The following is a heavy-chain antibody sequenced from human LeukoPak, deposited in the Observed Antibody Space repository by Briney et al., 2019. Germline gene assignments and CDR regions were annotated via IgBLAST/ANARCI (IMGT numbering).Heavy chain of an antibody. CDR3: ASVLSGIAVAGSFDP. Sequence: SVTVSCKASGGTFSSYAISWVRQAPGQGLEWMGRIIPILGIANYAQKFQGRVTITADKSTSTAYMELSSLRSEDTAVYYCASVLSGIAVAGSFDPWGQGTLVTVSS. CDR1: GGTFSSYA. J-gene: IGHJ5*02. CDR2: IIPILGIA. V-gene: IGHV1-69*04. D-gene: IGHD6-19*01.